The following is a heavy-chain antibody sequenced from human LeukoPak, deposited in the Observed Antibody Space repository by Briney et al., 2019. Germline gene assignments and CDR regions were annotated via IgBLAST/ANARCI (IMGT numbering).Heavy chain of an antibody. J-gene: IGHJ4*02. D-gene: IGHD3-16*01. Sequence: QPGGSLRLSCAASEFTFSSYAFHWVRQAPGKGLEWVAFISYDGSNKFYADSVKGRFTISRDYSKNTLYLQMNSLRAEDTAVYYCARDLGPTYCILDYWGQGTLITVSS. CDR1: EFTFSSYA. CDR3: ARDLGPTYCILDY. CDR2: ISYDGSNK. V-gene: IGHV3-30-3*01.